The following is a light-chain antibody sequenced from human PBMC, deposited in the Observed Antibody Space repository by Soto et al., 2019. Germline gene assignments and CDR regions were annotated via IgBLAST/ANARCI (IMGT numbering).Light chain of an antibody. CDR1: SSDVGGYNY. V-gene: IGLV2-14*01. CDR2: EVS. J-gene: IGLJ1*01. CDR3: SSYTSSSHV. Sequence: QSVLTQPASVSGSPGQSITISCTGTSSDVGGYNYVSWYQQHPGKAPKLMIYEVSNRPSGVSNRFSGSKSGNTASLTISGLQAEDEDDYYCSSYTSSSHVFGTGTQLTVL.